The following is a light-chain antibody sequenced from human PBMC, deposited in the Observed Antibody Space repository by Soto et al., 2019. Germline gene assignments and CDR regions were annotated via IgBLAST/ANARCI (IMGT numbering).Light chain of an antibody. CDR3: SSYTTGSTLYV. CDR1: SNDIGAYKY. Sequence: QSALTQPASVSGSPGQSITISCTGSSNDIGAYKYVSWYQQYPGKAPKLIIFEVSNRPSGVSHRFSGSKSGNTASLTIAGLQAEDEADYHCSSYTTGSTLYVFGGGTKLTVL. CDR2: EVS. J-gene: IGLJ1*01. V-gene: IGLV2-14*01.